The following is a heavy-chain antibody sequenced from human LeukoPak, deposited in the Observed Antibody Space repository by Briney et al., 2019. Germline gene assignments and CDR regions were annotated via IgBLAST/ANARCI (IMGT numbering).Heavy chain of an antibody. CDR3: ARDATPTQLWFRGSFDY. CDR2: ISSSSLSI. J-gene: IGHJ4*02. D-gene: IGHD5-18*01. CDR1: GFTFSSYA. V-gene: IGHV3-48*01. Sequence: GGSLRLSCAASGFTFSSYAMTWVRQAPGKGLEWVSYISSSSLSIYYADSVKGRFTISRDNARNSLYLQMNSLRAEDTAMYYCARDATPTQLWFRGSFDYWGLGALVTVAS.